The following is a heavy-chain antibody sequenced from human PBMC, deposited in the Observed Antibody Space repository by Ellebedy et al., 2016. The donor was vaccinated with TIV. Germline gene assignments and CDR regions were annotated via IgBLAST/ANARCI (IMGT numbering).Heavy chain of an antibody. CDR2: VNGADSRT. V-gene: IGHV3-74*01. CDR1: GFTFSNYW. Sequence: PGGSLRLSCAASGFTFSNYWMHWVRQAPGKGLVWVSRVNGADSRTSYADSLKGRFTISRDNVKNTLYLQMNSLRVEDTAVYYCARQGPYYYYGMDVWGQGTTVTVSS. J-gene: IGHJ6*02. CDR3: ARQGPYYYYGMDV.